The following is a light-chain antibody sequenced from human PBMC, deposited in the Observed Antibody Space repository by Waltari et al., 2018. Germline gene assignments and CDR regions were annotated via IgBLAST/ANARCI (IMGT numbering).Light chain of an antibody. V-gene: IGLV3-1*01. Sequence: SYELTQPASVSVSPGQTATIPCSGHELGHQYTSWYQQKPGQSPVLVMYQDDKRPSGIPERFSGSSSENTATLTISGTQPVDEADYFCNSRDSSGNHHVVFGGGTKLTVL. CDR1: ELGHQY. J-gene: IGLJ2*01. CDR2: QDD. CDR3: NSRDSSGNHHVV.